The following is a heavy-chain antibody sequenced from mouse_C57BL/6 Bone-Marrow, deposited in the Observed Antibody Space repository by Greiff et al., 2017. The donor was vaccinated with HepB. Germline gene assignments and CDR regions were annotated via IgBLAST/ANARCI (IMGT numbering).Heavy chain of an antibody. D-gene: IGHD2-3*01. Sequence: QVQLKQPGAELVKPGASVKLSCKASGYTFTSYWMHWVKQRPGQGLEWIGMIHPNSGSTNYNEKFKSKATLTVDKSSSTAYMQLSSLTSEDSAVYYCARDDGYYVEAMDYWGQGTSVTVSS. J-gene: IGHJ4*01. CDR1: GYTFTSYW. CDR3: ARDDGYYVEAMDY. V-gene: IGHV1-64*01. CDR2: IHPNSGST.